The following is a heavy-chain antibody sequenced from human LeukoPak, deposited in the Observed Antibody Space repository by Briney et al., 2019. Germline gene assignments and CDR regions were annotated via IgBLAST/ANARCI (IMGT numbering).Heavy chain of an antibody. CDR3: ARARKLRYFDWLLDRSPRPDYYYYGMDV. Sequence: GGSLRLSCAASGFTFSSYAMHWVRQAPGKGLEWVAVISYDGSNKYYADSVKGRFTISRDNSKNTLYLQMNSLRAEDTAVYYCARARKLRYFDWLLDRSPRPDYYYYGMDVWGQGTTVTVSS. J-gene: IGHJ6*02. V-gene: IGHV3-30-3*01. CDR2: ISYDGSNK. CDR1: GFTFSSYA. D-gene: IGHD3-9*01.